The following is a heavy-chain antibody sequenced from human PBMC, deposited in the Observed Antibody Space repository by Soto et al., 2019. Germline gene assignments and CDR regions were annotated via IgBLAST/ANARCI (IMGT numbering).Heavy chain of an antibody. CDR2: IIPIFGTA. CDR1: GGTFSSYA. V-gene: IGHV1-69*13. Sequence: SVKVSCKASGGTFSSYAISWVRQAPGQGLEWMGGIIPIFGTANYAQKFQGRVTITADESTSTAYMELSSLRSEDTAVYYCARDSTHDYYDILTGPGHYYYYGMDVWGQGTTVTVSS. CDR3: ARDSTHDYYDILTGPGHYYYYGMDV. J-gene: IGHJ6*02. D-gene: IGHD3-9*01.